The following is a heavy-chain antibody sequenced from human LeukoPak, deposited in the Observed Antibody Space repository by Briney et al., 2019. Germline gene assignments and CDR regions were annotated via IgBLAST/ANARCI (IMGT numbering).Heavy chain of an antibody. D-gene: IGHD6-13*01. Sequence: SETLSLTCTVSGVSISSSNSYWGWIRQPPGKGLEWIGSIYYTGNTYYNASLKSRVTISIDTSKNQISLRLTSVTATDTAVYYCARGLSSSWYYYYYYYYMDVWGKGTTVTVSS. CDR3: ARGLSSSWYYYYYYYYMDV. V-gene: IGHV4-39*01. J-gene: IGHJ6*03. CDR2: IYYTGNT. CDR1: GVSISSSNSY.